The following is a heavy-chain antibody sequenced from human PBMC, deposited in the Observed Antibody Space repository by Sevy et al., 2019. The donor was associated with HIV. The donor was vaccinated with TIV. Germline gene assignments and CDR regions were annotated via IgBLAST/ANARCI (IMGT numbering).Heavy chain of an antibody. CDR2: ISSSGSTI. D-gene: IGHD6-6*01. Sequence: GGSLRLSCAASGFTFTDYYMSWIRQAPGKGLEWVSHISSSGSTIYYADSVKGRFTISRDNAKNSLYLQMNSLRAEDTAVYYCARGSSSIGTNPFDIWGQGTMVTVSS. CDR3: ARGSSSIGTNPFDI. V-gene: IGHV3-11*01. J-gene: IGHJ3*02. CDR1: GFTFTDYY.